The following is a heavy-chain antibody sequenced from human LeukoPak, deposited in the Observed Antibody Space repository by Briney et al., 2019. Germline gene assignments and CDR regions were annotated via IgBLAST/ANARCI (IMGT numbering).Heavy chain of an antibody. Sequence: GGSLRLSCAASEFTFSTYAMHWVRQAPGKGLEWVAVISDDGSNKYYADSVKGRFTISRDNSKSTLYLQMNNLRADDTAVYSCARDRAGYYDSSGPLDYWGQGTLVTVSS. CDR1: EFTFSTYA. V-gene: IGHV3-30-3*01. J-gene: IGHJ4*02. D-gene: IGHD3-22*01. CDR2: ISDDGSNK. CDR3: ARDRAGYYDSSGPLDY.